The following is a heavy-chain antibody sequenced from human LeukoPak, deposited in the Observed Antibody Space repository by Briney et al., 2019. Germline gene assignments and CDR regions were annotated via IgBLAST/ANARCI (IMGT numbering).Heavy chain of an antibody. V-gene: IGHV1-18*01. Sequence: ASVKVSCKASGYPFTNYGIAWVRQAPGQGLECMGWISGSSGNTVYAQKVQDRVTMTTDTSTSTAFMELRSLRSDDTAVYYCARAPVGSGWYDYWGQGTLVTVS. CDR2: ISGSSGNT. D-gene: IGHD6-19*01. CDR1: GYPFTNYG. J-gene: IGHJ4*02. CDR3: ARAPVGSGWYDY.